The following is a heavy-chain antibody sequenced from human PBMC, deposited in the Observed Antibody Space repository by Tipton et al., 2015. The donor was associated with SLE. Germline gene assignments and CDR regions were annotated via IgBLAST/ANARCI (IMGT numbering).Heavy chain of an antibody. CDR3: ARDRTVTHDAFDI. Sequence: TLSLTCDVSGYSISSGSYWGWIRQPPGKGLEWIASIFHSGDTFYIPSLQSRVTMSVDTSKNQFSLKLSSVTAADTAVYYCARDRTVTHDAFDIWGQGTMVTVSS. V-gene: IGHV4-38-2*02. D-gene: IGHD4-17*01. CDR1: GYSISSGSY. J-gene: IGHJ3*02. CDR2: IFHSGDT.